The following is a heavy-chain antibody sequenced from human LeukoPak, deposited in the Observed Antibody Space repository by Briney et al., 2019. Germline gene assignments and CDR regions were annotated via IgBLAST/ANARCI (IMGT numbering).Heavy chain of an antibody. CDR1: GGSISSYY. CDR3: ARRFDT. Sequence: SETLSLTCTVSGGSISSYYWSWIRQSPGKGLEWIGYIYYYGSTDYNPSLKTRVSISIDTPKKQFSLRLSSVTAADTAVYYCARRFDTWGQGIQVTVSS. J-gene: IGHJ5*02. V-gene: IGHV4-59*08. CDR2: IYYYGST.